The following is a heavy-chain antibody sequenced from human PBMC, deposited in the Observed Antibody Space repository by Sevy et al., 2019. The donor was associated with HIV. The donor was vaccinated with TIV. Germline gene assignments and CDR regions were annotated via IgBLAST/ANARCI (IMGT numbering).Heavy chain of an antibody. CDR3: AQETVGRFDS. D-gene: IGHD3-16*01. Sequence: GGSLRLSCAASGFTFSAYWMNWVRQAPGKGLEWVANIKSDGSDKHYVDSVEGLFTISRDNAKNSLYLQMNSLRVEDTAVYYCAQETVGRFDSWGQGTLVTVSS. CDR2: IKSDGSDK. V-gene: IGHV3-7*01. CDR1: GFTFSAYW. J-gene: IGHJ4*02.